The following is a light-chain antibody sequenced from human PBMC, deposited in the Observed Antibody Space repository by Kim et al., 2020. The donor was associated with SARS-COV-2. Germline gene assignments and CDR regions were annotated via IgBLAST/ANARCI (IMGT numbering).Light chain of an antibody. Sequence: PGERATLSCRASQSVSSNLAWYQQKPGQAPRLLFFGASTRATGIPARFSGSGSGTEFTLTISSLQSEDSAVYYCQQYDNWPPRWTFGQGTKVDIK. CDR1: QSVSSN. J-gene: IGKJ1*01. CDR3: QQYDNWPPRWT. V-gene: IGKV3-15*01. CDR2: GAS.